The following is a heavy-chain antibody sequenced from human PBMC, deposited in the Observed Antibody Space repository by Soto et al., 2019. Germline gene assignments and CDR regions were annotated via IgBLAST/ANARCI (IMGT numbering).Heavy chain of an antibody. Sequence: EVQLLESGGDLVQPGGSLRLYCAASGFTFSSYAMSWVRQAPGKGLEWVSAISGSGDSTYYADPVKGRFTISRDNSKNTVYLQMNSLRGEDTAVYYCAKGVISGWSYDYGMDVCGQGTTVTVSA. D-gene: IGHD6-19*01. V-gene: IGHV3-23*01. CDR3: AKGVISGWSYDYGMDV. J-gene: IGHJ6*01. CDR2: ISGSGDST. CDR1: GFTFSSYA.